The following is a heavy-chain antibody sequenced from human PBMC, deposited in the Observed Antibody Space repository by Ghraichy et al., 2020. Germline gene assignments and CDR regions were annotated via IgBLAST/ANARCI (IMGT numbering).Heavy chain of an antibody. CDR2: INSGDSGT. CDR1: GYSFPNYW. D-gene: IGHD3-22*01. J-gene: IGHJ4*02. CDR3: ARMGYFESGAYFEAPESATRELGF. Sequence: GESLNISCKGSGYSFPNYWIAWVRQMPGKGLEWMGIINSGDSGTRYSPSFRGQVTISADKSINTAYLQWRSLKASDTAIYYCARMGYFESGAYFEAPESATRELGFWGQGTRVTVSS. V-gene: IGHV5-51*01.